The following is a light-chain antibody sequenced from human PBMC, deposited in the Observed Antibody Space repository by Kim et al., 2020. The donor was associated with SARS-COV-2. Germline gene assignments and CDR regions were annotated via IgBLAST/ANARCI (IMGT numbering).Light chain of an antibody. CDR3: AAWDDRLSGWV. CDR2: RNN. Sequence: ELTQPPSASGTPGQRVTISCSGSSPNIGSNYVYWYQQLPGTAPKLLIYRNNQRPSGVPDRFSGSQSGTSASLAISGLRSEDEADYYCAAWDDRLSGWVFGGGTQLTVL. J-gene: IGLJ3*02. V-gene: IGLV1-47*01. CDR1: SPNIGSNY.